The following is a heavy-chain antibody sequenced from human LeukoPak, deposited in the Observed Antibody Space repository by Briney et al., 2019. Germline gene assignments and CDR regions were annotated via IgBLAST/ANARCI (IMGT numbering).Heavy chain of an antibody. Sequence: SETLSLTCTVSGDSISSNSYYWGWIRQPPGKGLEWIGSIYYSGSTYYNPSLKSRVTISVDTSKNQFSLKLSSVTAADTAVYYCARQFYTAIVLFWFDPWGLGTLVTVSS. V-gene: IGHV4-39*07. CDR1: GDSISSNSYY. J-gene: IGHJ5*02. D-gene: IGHD5-18*01. CDR3: ARQFYTAIVLFWFDP. CDR2: IYYSGST.